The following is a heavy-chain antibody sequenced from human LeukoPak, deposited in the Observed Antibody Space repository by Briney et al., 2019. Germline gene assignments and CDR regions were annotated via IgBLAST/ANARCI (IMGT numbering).Heavy chain of an antibody. CDR2: INSDGSST. V-gene: IGHV3-74*01. CDR3: ATDVGTVFFDN. Sequence: GGSLRLSCAASGFTFRTYWMHWVRQAPGKGLVWVSRINSDGSSTSYADSVKGRFTISRDNAKNTLYLQMNSLRVEDTAIYYCATDVGTVFFDNWGQGTVVTVSS. D-gene: IGHD3/OR15-3a*01. J-gene: IGHJ4*02. CDR1: GFTFRTYW.